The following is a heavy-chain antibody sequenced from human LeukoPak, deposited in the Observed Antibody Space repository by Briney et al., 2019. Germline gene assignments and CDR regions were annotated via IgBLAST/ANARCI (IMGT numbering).Heavy chain of an antibody. CDR2: ISNDGNNK. J-gene: IGHJ4*02. D-gene: IGHD5-24*01. CDR1: GFTFSRYA. Sequence: GWALRLSCAASGFTFSRYALHWVRQAPGKRLQWVAVISNDGNNKYHADSVKGRFTISRDNSRNTLYVQMSSLRAEDTAMYYCARMALDSFWSHYFDTWGQGTLVSVSS. V-gene: IGHV3-30*14. CDR3: ARMALDSFWSHYFDT.